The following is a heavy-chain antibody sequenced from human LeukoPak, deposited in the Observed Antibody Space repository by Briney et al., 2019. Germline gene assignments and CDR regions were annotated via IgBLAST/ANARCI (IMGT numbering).Heavy chain of an antibody. CDR2: IIPNLNIS. V-gene: IGHV1-69*04. CDR3: SRTYDSSGYSPDY. CDR1: GGTFSSYA. Sequence: SVKLSCKASGGTFSSYAISWVRQAPGQGLEWMGRIIPNLNISNYAQKFQGRGTITADKATCTDYMELRSLRPEDEAVAYCSRTYDSSGYSPDYWGQGTLVTVSS. D-gene: IGHD3-22*01. J-gene: IGHJ4*02.